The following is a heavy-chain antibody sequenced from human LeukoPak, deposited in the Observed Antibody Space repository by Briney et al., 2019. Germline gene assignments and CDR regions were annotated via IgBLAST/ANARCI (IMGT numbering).Heavy chain of an antibody. CDR2: INPDGREI. CDR3: VRDRGYSTFDY. CDR1: GFVFGHPW. Sequence: GGSLRLSCEASGFVFGHPWMSWVRQAPGKGLEWVANINPDGREINYLDSLTGRLTISRDNAKDSLYLQMNGLRAEDTAVYFCVRDRGYSTFDYWGQGTLVTVSS. V-gene: IGHV3-7*03. D-gene: IGHD3-22*01. J-gene: IGHJ4*02.